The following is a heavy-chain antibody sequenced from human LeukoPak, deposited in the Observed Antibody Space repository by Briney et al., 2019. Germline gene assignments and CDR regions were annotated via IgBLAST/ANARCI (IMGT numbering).Heavy chain of an antibody. CDR2: IWFDGSNI. CDR3: ARDSLPMAVTGPFDH. V-gene: IGHV3-33*08. D-gene: IGHD6-19*01. CDR1: GFFFTSHA. Sequence: PGGSLRLSCAASGFFFTSHAFHWVRQAPGKGLEWVTSIWFDGSNIHYADSVKGRVIISRDNSKSALYLQMNSLRAEDTAIYYCARDSLPMAVTGPFDHWGQGALVTVSS. J-gene: IGHJ4*02.